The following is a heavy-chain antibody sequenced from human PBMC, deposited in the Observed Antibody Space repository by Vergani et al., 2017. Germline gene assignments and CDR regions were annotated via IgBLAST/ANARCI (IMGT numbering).Heavy chain of an antibody. V-gene: IGHV4-4*09. J-gene: IGHJ3*02. CDR1: GGSISSYY. D-gene: IGHD3-22*01. CDR2: IYTSGST. Sequence: QVQLQESGPGLVKPSETLSLTCTVSGGSISSYYWSWIRQPPGKGLEWIGYIYTSGSTNYNPSLKSRVTISVDTSKNQFSLKLSSVTAADTAVYYCARRGHYYDSSGYYSLRAFDIWGQGTVVTVSS. CDR3: ARRGHYYDSSGYYSLRAFDI.